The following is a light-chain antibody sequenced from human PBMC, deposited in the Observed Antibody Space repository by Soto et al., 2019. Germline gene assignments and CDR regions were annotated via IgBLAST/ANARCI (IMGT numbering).Light chain of an antibody. J-gene: IGLJ1*01. Sequence: QSALTQPASVSGSPGQSITISCTGTSSDVGGYNYVSWYQHHPGKAPKLMMYDVSSRPSGVSNRFSVSKSGNTASLTISGLQAEDEADYYCSSYTSSSTLYVCGTGTKLTVL. CDR3: SSYTSSSTLYV. CDR2: DVS. V-gene: IGLV2-14*03. CDR1: SSDVGGYNY.